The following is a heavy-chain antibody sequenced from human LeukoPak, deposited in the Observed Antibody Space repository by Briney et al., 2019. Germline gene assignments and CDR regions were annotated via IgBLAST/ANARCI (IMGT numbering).Heavy chain of an antibody. CDR2: IYPGDSDT. CDR1: GYSFTSYW. CDR3: ARNSGSYYSPNWFDP. D-gene: IGHD3-10*01. Sequence: GESLKISCKGSGYSFTSYWIGWVRQMPGKGLEWMRIIYPGDSDTRYSPSFQGQVTISADKSISTAYLQWSSLKASDTAMYYCARNSGSYYSPNWFDPWGQGTLVTVSS. V-gene: IGHV5-51*01. J-gene: IGHJ5*02.